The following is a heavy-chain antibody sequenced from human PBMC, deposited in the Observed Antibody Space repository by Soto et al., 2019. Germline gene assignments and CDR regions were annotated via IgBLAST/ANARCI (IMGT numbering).Heavy chain of an antibody. V-gene: IGHV3-23*01. J-gene: IGHJ6*02. CDR1: GFTFSSYA. Sequence: AGGSLRLSCAASGFTFSSYAMSWVRQAPGKGLEWVSAISGSGGSTYYADSVKGRFTISRDNSKNTLYLQMNSLRAEDTAVYYCAANTRYFDWLGSGYYYYGMDVWGQGTTVTVSS. CDR2: ISGSGGST. D-gene: IGHD3-9*01. CDR3: AANTRYFDWLGSGYYYYGMDV.